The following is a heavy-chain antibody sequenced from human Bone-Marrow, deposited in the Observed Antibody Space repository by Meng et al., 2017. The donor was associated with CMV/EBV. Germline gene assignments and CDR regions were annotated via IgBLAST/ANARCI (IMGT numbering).Heavy chain of an antibody. Sequence: GSLRLSCTVSGGSISSYYWHWIRQPPGRGLEWIGYVSYNGGTNYNPSLKSRVTISGDTSKNQFSLKLTSVTAADTAFYYCAREYSSFDYWGQGTLVTVPS. J-gene: IGHJ4*02. D-gene: IGHD5-18*01. V-gene: IGHV4-59*01. CDR3: AREYSSFDY. CDR2: VSYNGGT. CDR1: GGSISSYY.